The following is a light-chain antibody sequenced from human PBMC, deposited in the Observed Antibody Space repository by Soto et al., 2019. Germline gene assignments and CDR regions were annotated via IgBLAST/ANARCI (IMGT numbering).Light chain of an antibody. CDR1: QSVSSNY. CDR2: GAS. Sequence: EIVLTQSPGTLSLSPGERATLSCRASQSVSSNYLAWYQQKPGRGPRLLIYGASSSATGIPDRFSGCGSGTDFTLTISRLAPEDFAVYYCQQYGSSPFTFGPGTTLDIK. CDR3: QQYGSSPFT. J-gene: IGKJ3*01. V-gene: IGKV3-20*01.